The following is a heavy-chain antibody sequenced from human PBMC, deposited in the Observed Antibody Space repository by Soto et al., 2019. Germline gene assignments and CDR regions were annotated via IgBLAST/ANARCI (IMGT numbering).Heavy chain of an antibody. D-gene: IGHD2-8*02. V-gene: IGHV4-34*01. CDR2: SNHSGST. CDR1: GGSFSGYY. J-gene: IGHJ4*02. CDR3: ARDKITGLFDY. Sequence: QVQLQQWGAGLLKPSETLSLTCAVYGGSFSGYYWTWIRQPPGTGLEWIGESNHSGSTNYNPSVKRRVTISVATSKNQFSLKLTSVTAADTAVYYCARDKITGLFDYWGQGTLVTVSS.